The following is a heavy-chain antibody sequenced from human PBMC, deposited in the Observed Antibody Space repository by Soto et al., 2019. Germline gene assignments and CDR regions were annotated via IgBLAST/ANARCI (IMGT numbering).Heavy chain of an antibody. CDR1: GGSISSGGYY. J-gene: IGHJ4*02. CDR2: IYYSGST. Sequence: SETLSLTCTVSGGSISSGGYYWSWIRQHPGKGLEWIGYIYYSGSTYYNPSLKSRVTISVDASKNQFSLKLSSVTAADTAVYYCARGGIAAAGEPPNFDYWGQGTLVIVSS. D-gene: IGHD6-13*01. V-gene: IGHV4-31*03. CDR3: ARGGIAAAGEPPNFDY.